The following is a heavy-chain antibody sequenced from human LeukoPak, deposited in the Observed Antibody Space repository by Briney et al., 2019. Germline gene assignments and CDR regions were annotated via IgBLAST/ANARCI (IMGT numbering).Heavy chain of an antibody. D-gene: IGHD3-22*01. V-gene: IGHV4-34*01. Sequence: PAETLSLTCAVYGWSFSGYYWSWIRQPPGKGLEWIGEINHSGSFNYGGYTNYNPSFKSRVTISADTSKNQFSLKLPSVTAADTAVYYCARVVEGSDTSGYYLPYWGQGTLVTVSS. CDR2: INHSGSFNYGGYT. CDR3: ARVVEGSDTSGYYLPY. CDR1: GWSFSGYY. J-gene: IGHJ4*02.